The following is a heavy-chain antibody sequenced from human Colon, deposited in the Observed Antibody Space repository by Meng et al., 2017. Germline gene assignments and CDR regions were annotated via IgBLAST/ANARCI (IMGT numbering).Heavy chain of an antibody. D-gene: IGHD3/OR15-3a*01. Sequence: GESLQISCAGSGFTFSSYSMSWVRQAPGKGLEWVSSINSASVYIYYADSVKGRFTISRDNAKNSLYLQMNSLRAEDTAVYYCARDARGLDYSRTGYQSDYWGQGTLVTVSS. CDR3: ARDARGLDYSRTGYQSDY. CDR1: GFTFSSYS. CDR2: INSASVYI. V-gene: IGHV3-21*01. J-gene: IGHJ4*02.